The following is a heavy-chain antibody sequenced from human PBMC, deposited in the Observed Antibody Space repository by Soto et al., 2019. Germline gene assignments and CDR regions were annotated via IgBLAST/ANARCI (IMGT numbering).Heavy chain of an antibody. J-gene: IGHJ4*02. CDR1: GYSFSTYW. Sequence: GESLKISCKASGYSFSTYWIAWVRQRPGKGLDWMGIIYPGDSDTRYSPSFQGQVTISVDNSIDTAYLEWTTLRASDSAMYYCARSSELFDYWGQGTLVTVSS. V-gene: IGHV5-51*01. D-gene: IGHD1-7*01. CDR2: IYPGDSDT. CDR3: ARSSELFDY.